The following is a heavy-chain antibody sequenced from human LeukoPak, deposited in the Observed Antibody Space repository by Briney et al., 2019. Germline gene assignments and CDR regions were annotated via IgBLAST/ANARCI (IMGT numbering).Heavy chain of an antibody. J-gene: IGHJ4*02. D-gene: IGHD6-19*01. CDR1: GFTFSSYA. Sequence: GGSLRLSCAASGFTFSSYAMSWVRQAPGKGLEWVAVISYDGSNKYYAGSVKGRFTISRDNSKNTLYLQMNSLRAEDTAEYYCARGDSSGWYNYFDYWGQGTLVTVSS. V-gene: IGHV3-30-3*01. CDR3: ARGDSSGWYNYFDY. CDR2: ISYDGSNK.